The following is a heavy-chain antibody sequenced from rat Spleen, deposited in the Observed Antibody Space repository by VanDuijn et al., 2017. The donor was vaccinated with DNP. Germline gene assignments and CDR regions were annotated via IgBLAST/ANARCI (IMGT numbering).Heavy chain of an antibody. V-gene: IGHV5-25*01. Sequence: EVKLVESGGGLVQPGRSLKLSCAASGFNFNDYWMGWVRQAPTKGLEWVAAISSSGGSTYYRDSVKGRFTISRDHAKSTLYLQMDSLRSEDTATYYCARHDLDGYYHRYWFAYWGQGTLVTVSS. CDR2: ISSSGGST. D-gene: IGHD1-12*03. CDR3: ARHDLDGYYHRYWFAY. J-gene: IGHJ3*01. CDR1: GFNFNDYW.